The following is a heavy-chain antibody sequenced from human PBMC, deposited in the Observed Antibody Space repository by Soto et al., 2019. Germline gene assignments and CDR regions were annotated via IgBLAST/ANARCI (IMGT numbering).Heavy chain of an antibody. CDR2: IIPMFGTA. CDR3: ARGDYSGSYFPPLDY. D-gene: IGHD3-10*01. J-gene: IGHJ4*02. Sequence: SVKVSCKASGGTFRNYAISWVRQAPGQGLEWMGGIIPMFGTANYAQKFQGRVTITADESTSMAFMELSSLRSEDTAVYYCARGDYSGSYFPPLDYWGQGTLVTVSS. CDR1: GGTFRNYA. V-gene: IGHV1-69*13.